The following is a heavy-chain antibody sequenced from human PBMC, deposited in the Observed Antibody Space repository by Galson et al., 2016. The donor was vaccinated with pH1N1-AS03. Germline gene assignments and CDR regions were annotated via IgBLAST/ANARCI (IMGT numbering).Heavy chain of an antibody. Sequence: SLRLSCAASGFTFSASNIHWVRQASGKGLEWVGRIRTRDNNYATEYTASVRGRITISRDDSKNTAYLQMNSLKTEDTAVYYCTRQGPTISGDFDYWGQGTPVTVSS. CDR2: IRTRDNNYAT. J-gene: IGHJ4*02. CDR1: GFTFSASN. D-gene: IGHD1-20*01. V-gene: IGHV3-73*01. CDR3: TRQGPTISGDFDY.